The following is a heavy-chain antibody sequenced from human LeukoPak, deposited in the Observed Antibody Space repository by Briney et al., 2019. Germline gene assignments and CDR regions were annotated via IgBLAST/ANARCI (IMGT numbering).Heavy chain of an antibody. D-gene: IGHD6-13*01. CDR2: ISGSSGRR. CDR3: AKALEQETVIALDS. J-gene: IGHJ4*02. Sequence: GGSLRLSCAASRFTFSTYAMSWVRQSPWKGLECVSAISGSSGRRYYADSVKGRFTISRDNSKNTLYLQMNSLRAEDTSIYFCAKALEQETVIALDSWGQGTLVTVSS. CDR1: RFTFSTYA. V-gene: IGHV3-23*01.